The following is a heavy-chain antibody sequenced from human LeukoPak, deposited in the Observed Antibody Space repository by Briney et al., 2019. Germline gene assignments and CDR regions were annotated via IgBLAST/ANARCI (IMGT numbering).Heavy chain of an antibody. CDR3: ARGRGCSSMSCYPDY. D-gene: IGHD2-2*01. V-gene: IGHV3-21*01. CDR2: ISPSSSYI. CDR1: GFTFSSYA. J-gene: IGHJ4*02. Sequence: GGSLKLSCAASGFTFSSYAINWVRQAPGKGLEWVSSISPSSSYIYYADSVKGRFTISRDNAKNLLYLQMNSLRAEDTAVYYCARGRGCSSMSCYPDYWGQGTLVTVSS.